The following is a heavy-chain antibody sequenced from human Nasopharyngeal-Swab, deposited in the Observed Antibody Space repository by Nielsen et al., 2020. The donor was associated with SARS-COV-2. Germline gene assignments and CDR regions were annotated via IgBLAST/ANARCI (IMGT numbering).Heavy chain of an antibody. Sequence: VSVKVSCKASGYTFTSYTMNWVRQAPGQGLEWMGIINPSGGSTSYAQKFQGRVTMTRDTSTSTVYMELSSLRSEDTAVYYCARGLRMVRGGYYFDYWGQGTLVTVSS. CDR3: ARGLRMVRGGYYFDY. J-gene: IGHJ4*02. CDR2: INPSGGST. V-gene: IGHV1-46*01. D-gene: IGHD3-10*01. CDR1: GYTFTSYT.